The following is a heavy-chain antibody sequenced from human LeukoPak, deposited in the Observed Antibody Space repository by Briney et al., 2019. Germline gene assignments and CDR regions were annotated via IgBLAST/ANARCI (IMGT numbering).Heavy chain of an antibody. D-gene: IGHD2-2*01. CDR1: GFTFDDYA. Sequence: PGGSLRLSCAASGFTFDDYAMHWVRHAPGKGLEWVSLISGDGGSTYYADSVKGRFTISRDNSKNSLYLQMNSLRTEDTALYYCAKDIRDIVVVTLWDFYYYYGMDVWGQGTTVTVSS. J-gene: IGHJ6*02. CDR2: ISGDGGST. CDR3: AKDIRDIVVVTLWDFYYYYGMDV. V-gene: IGHV3-43*02.